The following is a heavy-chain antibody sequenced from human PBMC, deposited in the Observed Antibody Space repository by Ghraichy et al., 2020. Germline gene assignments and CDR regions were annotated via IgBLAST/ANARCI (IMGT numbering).Heavy chain of an antibody. J-gene: IGHJ4*02. Sequence: LSLTCAASGFTVSSNHMSWVRQAPGKGLEWVSLIYSGANTYYADSVKGRFTTSRDNSKNTLYLQMNSLRAEDTAVYFCARDQSSSTWDWGQGTLVTVSS. V-gene: IGHV3-53*01. CDR1: GFTVSSNH. CDR2: IYSGANT. D-gene: IGHD6-13*01. CDR3: ARDQSSSTWD.